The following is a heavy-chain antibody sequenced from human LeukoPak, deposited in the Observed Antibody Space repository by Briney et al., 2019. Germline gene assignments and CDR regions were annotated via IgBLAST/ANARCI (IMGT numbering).Heavy chain of an antibody. V-gene: IGHV4-31*03. D-gene: IGHD3-10*01. CDR3: ARVNYGSATEEDY. J-gene: IGHJ4*02. Sequence: SETLSLTCTVSGGSISSGGYYWSWIRQHPGKGLEWIGYIYYSGSAYYNPSLKSRVTISVDTSENQFSLKLSSVTAADTAVYYCARVNYGSATEEDYWGQGTLVTVSS. CDR2: IYYSGSA. CDR1: GGSISSGGYY.